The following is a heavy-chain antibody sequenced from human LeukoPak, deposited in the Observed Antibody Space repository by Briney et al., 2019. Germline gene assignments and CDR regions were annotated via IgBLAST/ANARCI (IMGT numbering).Heavy chain of an antibody. D-gene: IGHD2-8*01. J-gene: IGHJ5*02. CDR1: GGSINNYY. CDR2: VYTNGNT. CDR3: ARSRYAMYWFDP. V-gene: IGHV4-4*09. Sequence: PSETLSLTCTVSGGSINNYYWSWIRQPPGKELEWIGYVYTNGNTNYNPSLKSRATISVDTSKNQFSLSLNSVTAADTAVYYCARSRYAMYWFDPWGQGTLVTVSS.